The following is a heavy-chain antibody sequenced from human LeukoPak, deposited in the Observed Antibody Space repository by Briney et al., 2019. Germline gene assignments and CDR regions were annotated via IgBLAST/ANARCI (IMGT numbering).Heavy chain of an antibody. CDR3: ASRFTARQLVPADYYHMDV. J-gene: IGHJ6*03. Sequence: RASVKVCCKASGVSFRDYTINWVRQAPGQGLEWMGAIIPISGTTNYAQRLQGRVTLTMDDSATTAFMEMSSLRSEDTAVYYCASRFTARQLVPADYYHMDVWGKGTTVFVSS. CDR2: IIPISGTT. D-gene: IGHD6-13*01. CDR1: GVSFRDYT. V-gene: IGHV1-69*05.